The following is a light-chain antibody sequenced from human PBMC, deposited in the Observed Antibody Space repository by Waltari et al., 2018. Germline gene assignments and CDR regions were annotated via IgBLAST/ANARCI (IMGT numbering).Light chain of an antibody. CDR2: KVS. Sequence: DVVMTQSPLSLSVSLGQPASISCRSSQSLVHSDGNTYLNWFQQRPGQSPRRLIDKVSRRESGVPDRFSGSGSGTDFTLKISRVEAEDVGVYYCMQTTHSPRTFGQGTKVEI. V-gene: IGKV2-30*02. J-gene: IGKJ1*01. CDR3: MQTTHSPRT. CDR1: QSLVHSDGNTY.